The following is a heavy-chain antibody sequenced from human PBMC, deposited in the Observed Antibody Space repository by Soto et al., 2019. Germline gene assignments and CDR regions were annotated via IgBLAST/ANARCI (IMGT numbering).Heavy chain of an antibody. CDR3: ARDASSGWSNWFDP. D-gene: IGHD6-19*01. CDR2: IYTSGST. V-gene: IGHV4-4*07. CDR1: GGSISSYY. J-gene: IGHJ5*02. Sequence: SEILSLTCTVSGGSISSYYWSWIRQPAGQGLEWIGRIYTSGSTNYNPSLKSRVTMSVDTSKNQFSLKLSSVTAADTAVYYCARDASSGWSNWFDPWGQGTLVTVS.